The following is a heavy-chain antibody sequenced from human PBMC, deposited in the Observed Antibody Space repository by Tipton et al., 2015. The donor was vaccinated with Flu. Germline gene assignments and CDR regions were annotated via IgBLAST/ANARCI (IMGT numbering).Heavy chain of an antibody. J-gene: IGHJ4*02. CDR2: IYYSGST. D-gene: IGHD3-3*01. CDR3: ARGAYDFWSGYPTHYFAY. Sequence: TLSLTCTVSGGSISSGGYYWSWIRQHPGKGLEWIGYIYYSGSTYYNPSLKSRVTISVDTSKNQFSLKLSSVTAADTAVYYCARGAYDFWSGYPTHYFAYWGRRTLVTVSS. CDR1: GGSISSGGYY. V-gene: IGHV4-31*03.